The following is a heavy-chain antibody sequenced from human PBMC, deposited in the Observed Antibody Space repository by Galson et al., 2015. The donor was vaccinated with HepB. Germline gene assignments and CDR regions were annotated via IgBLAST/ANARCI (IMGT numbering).Heavy chain of an antibody. D-gene: IGHD1-26*01. CDR2: INWNGGST. CDR3: ARVHSGSAIVAFDI. J-gene: IGHJ3*02. CDR1: GFTFDDYG. Sequence: SLRLSCAASGFTFDDYGMSWVRQAPGKGLEWVSGINWNGGSTGYADSVKGRFTISRDNAKNSLYLQMNSLRAEDTALYYCARVHSGSAIVAFDIWGQGTMVTVSS. V-gene: IGHV3-20*04.